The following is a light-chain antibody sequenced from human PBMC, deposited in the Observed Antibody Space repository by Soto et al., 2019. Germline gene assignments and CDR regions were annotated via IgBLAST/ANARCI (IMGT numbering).Light chain of an antibody. V-gene: IGKV3-20*01. CDR3: QQYGSSPYT. Sequence: EIVLTQSPGTLSLSPGERATLSCRASQSVSSSYLAWYQKKPGQAPRLLIYGASSWATGIPDRFSGSGSGTDFTLTISRLEPEDFAVYYCQQYGSSPYTFGQGTKVEIK. J-gene: IGKJ2*01. CDR2: GAS. CDR1: QSVSSSY.